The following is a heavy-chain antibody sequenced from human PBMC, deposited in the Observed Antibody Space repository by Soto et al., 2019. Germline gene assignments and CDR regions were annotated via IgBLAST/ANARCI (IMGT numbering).Heavy chain of an antibody. CDR2: IYYSGST. D-gene: IGHD6-6*01. V-gene: IGHV4-31*03. CDR1: GGSISSGGYY. J-gene: IGHJ4*02. Sequence: QVQLQESGPGLVKPSQTLSLTCTVSGGSISSGGYYWSWIRQHPGKGLEWIGYIYYSGSTYYNPSLKSRVTISLDTSKNQFSLKLSSVTAADTAVYYCARQRAGSSSCFDYWGQGTLVTVSS. CDR3: ARQRAGSSSCFDY.